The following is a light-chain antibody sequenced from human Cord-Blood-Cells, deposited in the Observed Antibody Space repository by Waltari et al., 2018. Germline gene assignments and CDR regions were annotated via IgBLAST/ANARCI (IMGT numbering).Light chain of an antibody. CDR1: QGIRSA. J-gene: IGKJ1*01. CDR2: DAS. V-gene: IGKV1-13*02. Sequence: AIQLTQSPSSLSASVGDSVTITCRASQGIRSALAWYQQKPGKAPKLLIYDASSLESGVPSRFSGSGSGTDFTLTISSLQPEDFATYYCQQFNSYPQTFGQGTKVEIK. CDR3: QQFNSYPQT.